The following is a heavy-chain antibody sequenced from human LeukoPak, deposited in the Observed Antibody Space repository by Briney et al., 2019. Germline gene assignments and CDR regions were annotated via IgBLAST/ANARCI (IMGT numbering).Heavy chain of an antibody. Sequence: ASVKVSCKAFGYTFTSYGISWVRQAPGQGLEWMGWISAYNGNTNYAQKFQGRVTMTRNTSISTAYMELSSLRSEDTAVYYCARNYGSGSYYVGYWGQGTLVTVSS. CDR3: ARNYGSGSYYVGY. V-gene: IGHV1-18*01. J-gene: IGHJ4*02. D-gene: IGHD3-10*01. CDR1: GYTFTSYG. CDR2: ISAYNGNT.